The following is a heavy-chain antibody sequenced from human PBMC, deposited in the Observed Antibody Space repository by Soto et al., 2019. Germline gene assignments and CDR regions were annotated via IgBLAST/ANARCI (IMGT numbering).Heavy chain of an antibody. CDR2: ISSSSYT. D-gene: IGHD2-2*01. V-gene: IGHV3-11*06. Sequence: LRLSCAASGFTFSDYYMSWIRQAPGKGLEWVSYISSSSYTNYADSVKGRFTISRDNAKNSLYLQMNSLRAEDTAVYYCAREDCSSTSCYSYFDYWGQGXLVTVYS. CDR1: GFTFSDYY. CDR3: AREDCSSTSCYSYFDY. J-gene: IGHJ4*02.